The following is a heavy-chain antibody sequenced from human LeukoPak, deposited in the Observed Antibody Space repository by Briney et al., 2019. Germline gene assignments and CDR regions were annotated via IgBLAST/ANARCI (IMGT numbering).Heavy chain of an antibody. CDR1: GDSFSGYY. V-gene: IGHV4-34*01. CDR2: INHRGTT. J-gene: IGHJ4*02. CDR3: ARSWAGMYYPFYYFDY. D-gene: IGHD1-26*01. Sequence: SSETLSLTCAVYGDSFSGYYWSWIRQPPGKGLEWIAEINHRGTTHYNPSLKSRVNISADTSKNQFSLHLDSVTAADTAVYYCARSWAGMYYPFYYFDYWGQGTLVSVSS.